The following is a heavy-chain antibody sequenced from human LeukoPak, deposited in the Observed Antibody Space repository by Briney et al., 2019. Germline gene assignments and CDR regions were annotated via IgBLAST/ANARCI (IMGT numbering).Heavy chain of an antibody. Sequence: ASVKVSCKASGYTFTSYDIKWVRQVTGQGLEWMGWMSPNSGHTGYAQKFQGRVTMTRSTSMSTAYMELSSLKSEDTAVYFCARGPPNWGYDYWGQGTLVTVSS. J-gene: IGHJ4*02. CDR1: GYTFTSYD. CDR2: MSPNSGHT. V-gene: IGHV1-8*01. D-gene: IGHD7-27*01. CDR3: ARGPPNWGYDY.